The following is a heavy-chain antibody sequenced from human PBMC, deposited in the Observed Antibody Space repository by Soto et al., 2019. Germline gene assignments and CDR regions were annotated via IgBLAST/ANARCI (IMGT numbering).Heavy chain of an antibody. Sequence: EVQRSESGGGLVQPGGSLRLSCAASGFTFSNYVLSWVRQAPGTGLEWVSAISGTGGRTYYADAVKGRFTISRDNAKNTLYVQMNSLRVEDTAVYYCAKEGKRVRGPDYWGQGTLVTVSS. J-gene: IGHJ4*02. D-gene: IGHD3-10*01. V-gene: IGHV3-23*01. CDR2: ISGTGGRT. CDR1: GFTFSNYV. CDR3: AKEGKRVRGPDY.